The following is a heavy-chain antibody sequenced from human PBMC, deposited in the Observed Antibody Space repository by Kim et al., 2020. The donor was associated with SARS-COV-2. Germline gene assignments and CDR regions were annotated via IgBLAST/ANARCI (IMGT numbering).Heavy chain of an antibody. CDR3: ARGRPQRYSYGYGWFDP. Sequence: SETLSLTCAVYGGSFSGYYWSWIRQPPGKGLEWIGEINHSGSTNYNPSIKSRVTISVDTSKNQFSLKLSSVTAADTAVYYCARGRPQRYSYGYGWFDPWG. J-gene: IGHJ5*02. CDR2: INHSGST. CDR1: GGSFSGYY. D-gene: IGHD5-18*01. V-gene: IGHV4-34*01.